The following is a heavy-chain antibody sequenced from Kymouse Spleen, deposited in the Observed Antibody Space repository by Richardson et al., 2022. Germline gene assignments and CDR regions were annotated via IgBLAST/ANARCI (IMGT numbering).Heavy chain of an antibody. CDR3: AGGGGS*YYYYYYGMDV. D-gene: IGHD1-26*01. CDR2: IYYSGST. J-gene: IGHJ6*02. V-gene: IGHV4-39*01. CDR1: GGSISSSSYY. Sequence: QLQLQESGPGLVKPSETLSLTCTVSGGSISSSSYYWGWIRQPPGKGLEWIGSIYYSGSTYYNPSLKSRVTISVDTSKNQFSLKLSSVTAADTAVYYCAGGGGS*YYYYYYGMDVWGQGTTVTVSS.